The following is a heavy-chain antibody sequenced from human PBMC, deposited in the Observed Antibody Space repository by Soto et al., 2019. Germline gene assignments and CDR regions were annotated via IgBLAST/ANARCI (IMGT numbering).Heavy chain of an antibody. CDR3: AKEMIASTLADFFDY. CDR1: GFTFSNYG. CDR2: ISGSGGRT. J-gene: IGHJ4*02. D-gene: IGHD2-21*01. Sequence: GGSLRLSCEASGFTFSNYGMTWVRLAPGKGLEWVSTISGSGGRTFYADPVKGRFTISRDDSKNTLYLQMKSLRAEDTAVYYCAKEMIASTLADFFDYWGQGTLVTVSS. V-gene: IGHV3-23*01.